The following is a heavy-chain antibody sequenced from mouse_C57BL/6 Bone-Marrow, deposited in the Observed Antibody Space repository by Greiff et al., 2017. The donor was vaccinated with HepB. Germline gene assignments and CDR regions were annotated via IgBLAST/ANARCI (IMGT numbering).Heavy chain of an antibody. V-gene: IGHV5-6*01. J-gene: IGHJ4*01. D-gene: IGHD1-1*01. CDR1: GFTFSSYG. CDR2: ISSGGSYT. CDR3: ARQRYYGSNYAMDY. Sequence: EVKLMESGGDLVKPGGSLKLSCAASGFTFSSYGMSWVRQTPDKRLEWVATISSGGSYTYYPDSVKGRFTISRDNAKNTLYLQMSSLKSEDTAMYYCARQRYYGSNYAMDYWGQGTSVTVSS.